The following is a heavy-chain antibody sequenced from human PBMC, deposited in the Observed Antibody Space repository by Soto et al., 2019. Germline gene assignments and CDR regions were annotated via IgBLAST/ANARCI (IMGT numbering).Heavy chain of an antibody. V-gene: IGHV5-51*01. CDR3: ARVWEMATVAACDY. CDR1: GYSFTSYW. CDR2: IYPGDSDT. D-gene: IGHD6-13*01. Sequence: GESLKISCQRSGYSFTSYWLGWVRQMPGKGLEWMGIIYPGDSDTRYSPSFQGQVTISVDKSINTAYLQWSSLKASDSAMYYCARVWEMATVAACDYWGQGTLVTVSS. J-gene: IGHJ4*02.